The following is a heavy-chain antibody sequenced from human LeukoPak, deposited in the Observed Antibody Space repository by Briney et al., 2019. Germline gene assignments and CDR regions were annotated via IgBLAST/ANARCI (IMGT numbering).Heavy chain of an antibody. CDR3: ARIAYCGGDCYTTYFDY. CDR1: GYTFTSYD. Sequence: ASVKVSCKASGYTFTSYDINWVRQATGQGLEWMGWMNPNSGSTGYAQKFQGRVTMTRNTSISTAYMELSSLRSEDTAVYYCARIAYCGGDCYTTYFDYWGQGTLVTVSS. CDR2: MNPNSGST. V-gene: IGHV1-8*01. D-gene: IGHD2-21*01. J-gene: IGHJ4*02.